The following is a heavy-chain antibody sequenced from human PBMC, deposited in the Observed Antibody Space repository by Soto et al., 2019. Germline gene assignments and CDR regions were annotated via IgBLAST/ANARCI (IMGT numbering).Heavy chain of an antibody. CDR1: GFTFSSYG. CDR2: ISYDGSNK. D-gene: IGHD5-12*01. Sequence: GGSLRLSCAASGFTFSSYGMHWVRQAPGKGLEWVAVISYDGSNKYYADPVKGRFTISRDNSKNTLYLQMNSLRAEDTAVYYCAKDLRGYSGYDRVDYWGQGTLVTVSS. CDR3: AKDLRGYSGYDRVDY. V-gene: IGHV3-30*18. J-gene: IGHJ4*02.